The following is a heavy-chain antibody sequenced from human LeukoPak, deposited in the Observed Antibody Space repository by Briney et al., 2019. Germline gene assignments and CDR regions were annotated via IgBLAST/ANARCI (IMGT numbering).Heavy chain of an antibody. V-gene: IGHV1-69*06. J-gene: IGHJ4*02. CDR3: ARVRIAAAAPFSLRGGFDY. D-gene: IGHD6-13*01. CDR1: GDTFTGYA. Sequence: ASVKVSCKASGDTFTGYAISWVRQAPGQGLEWMGGIIPIFGTADYAQMFQGRVTITADKSTSTAYMELSSLRSEDTAVYYCARVRIAAAAPFSLRGGFDYWGQGTLVTVSS. CDR2: IIPIFGTA.